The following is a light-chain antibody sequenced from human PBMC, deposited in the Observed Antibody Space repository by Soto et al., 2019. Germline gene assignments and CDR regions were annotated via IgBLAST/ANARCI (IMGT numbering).Light chain of an antibody. V-gene: IGKV3-11*01. CDR1: QNVNNH. Sequence: EIVLTQSPATLSLSPGERATLSCKASQNVNNHLVWYQQKSGQAPRLVIYDTSPRGSDFPAGFSGRAAGTDVPLTITSLEPKDFAVYYCQQRTSWPPTFGQGTRLDIK. CDR3: QQRTSWPPT. CDR2: DTS. J-gene: IGKJ5*01.